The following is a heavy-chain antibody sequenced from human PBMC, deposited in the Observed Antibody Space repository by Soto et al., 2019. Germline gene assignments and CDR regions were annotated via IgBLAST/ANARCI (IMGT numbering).Heavy chain of an antibody. CDR3: ARDWDSSGLFDP. Sequence: SETLSLTCSGSGASITTYYWSWIRQPPGKGLEWIGSISYSGSTKYNPSLESRVMISLDTSKNQFSLRLTSVTAADTALYYCARDWDSSGLFDPWGQGALVTVSS. D-gene: IGHD3-10*01. CDR2: ISYSGST. CDR1: GASITTYY. V-gene: IGHV4-59*01. J-gene: IGHJ5*02.